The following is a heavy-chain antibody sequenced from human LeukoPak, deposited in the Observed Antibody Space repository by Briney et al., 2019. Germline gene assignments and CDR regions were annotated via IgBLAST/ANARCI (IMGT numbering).Heavy chain of an antibody. V-gene: IGHV3-21*01. Sequence: GGSLRLSCAASGFTFSSYSMNWVRQAPGKGMEWVSSIISSSSYIYYADSVRGRFTISRDNVKNSLYLQMSSLSAEDTAVYYCAREPSCGYTLNDAFDIWGQGTMVTVSS. D-gene: IGHD3-16*02. J-gene: IGHJ3*02. CDR1: GFTFSSYS. CDR3: AREPSCGYTLNDAFDI. CDR2: IISSSSYI.